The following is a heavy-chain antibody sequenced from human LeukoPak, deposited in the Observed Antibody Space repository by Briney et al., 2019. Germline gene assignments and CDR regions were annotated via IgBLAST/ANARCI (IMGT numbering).Heavy chain of an antibody. Sequence: GGSLRLSCAASGFTFSSYWMNWVRQAPGKGLEWVSSISSSSSYIYYADSVKGRFTISRDNAKNSLYLQMNSLRAEDTAVYYCARAPHDFWSGYYMTPWYMDVWGKGTTVTVSS. CDR3: ARAPHDFWSGYYMTPWYMDV. J-gene: IGHJ6*03. CDR2: ISSSSSYI. CDR1: GFTFSSYW. D-gene: IGHD3-3*01. V-gene: IGHV3-21*01.